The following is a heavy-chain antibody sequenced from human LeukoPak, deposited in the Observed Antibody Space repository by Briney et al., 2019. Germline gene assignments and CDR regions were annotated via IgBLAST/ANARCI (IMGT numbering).Heavy chain of an antibody. CDR2: IGIDSGNT. J-gene: IGHJ5*02. D-gene: IGHD5-18*01. CDR3: ARETAANQGFDP. Sequence: GGSLRLSCTASGFPFIEYSMNWVRQAPGKGLEWISYIGIDSGNTKYADSVRGRFTISADKGKNSLYLQMNSLRAEDTAVYYCARETAANQGFDPWGQGTLVTVSS. CDR1: GFPFIEYS. V-gene: IGHV3-48*01.